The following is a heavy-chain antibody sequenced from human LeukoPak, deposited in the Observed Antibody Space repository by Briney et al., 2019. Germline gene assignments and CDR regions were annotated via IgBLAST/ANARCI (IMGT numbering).Heavy chain of an antibody. J-gene: IGHJ6*02. CDR2: INPNSGGT. V-gene: IGHV1-2*06. D-gene: IGHD4-17*01. CDR3: ARDPTVTTIYYYYGMDV. Sequence: ASVKVSCKASGYTFTGYYMHWVRQAPGQGLEWMGRINPNSGGTNYAQKFQGRVTMTRDTSISTAYMELSRLRSDDTAVYYCARDPTVTTIYYYYGMDVWGQGTTVTVSS. CDR1: GYTFTGYY.